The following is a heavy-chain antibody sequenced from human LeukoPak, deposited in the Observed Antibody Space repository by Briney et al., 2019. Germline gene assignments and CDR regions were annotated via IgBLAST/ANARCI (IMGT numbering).Heavy chain of an antibody. CDR3: VKEAPGTTIYY. V-gene: IGHV3-66*01. J-gene: IGHJ4*02. D-gene: IGHD4-11*01. Sequence: PGGSLRLSCAASGFSVITNYMSWVRQAPGEGLEWVSVISRGSNTYYADSVKGRFTISRDSSTNTVYLQMDSLRAEDTAVYFCVKEAPGTTIYYWGQGTLVTVSS. CDR1: GFSVITNY. CDR2: ISRGSNT.